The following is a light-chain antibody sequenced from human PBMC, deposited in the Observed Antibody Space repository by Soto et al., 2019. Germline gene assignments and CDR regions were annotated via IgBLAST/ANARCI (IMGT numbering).Light chain of an antibody. Sequence: EIVLTQSPATLSLSPGERATLSCRASQSVSNYLAWYQQKPGQAPRLLIYEACNRASGIPARFSGSGSGTDFTLTISSLEPEDFAVYYCQQRSDWLSFGGGTKVEIK. CDR2: EAC. CDR1: QSVSNY. CDR3: QQRSDWLS. V-gene: IGKV3-11*01. J-gene: IGKJ4*01.